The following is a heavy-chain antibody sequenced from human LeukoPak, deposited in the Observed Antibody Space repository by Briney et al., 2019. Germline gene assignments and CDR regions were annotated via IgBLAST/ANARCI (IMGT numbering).Heavy chain of an antibody. V-gene: IGHV4-34*01. D-gene: IGHD4-17*01. J-gene: IGHJ4*02. Sequence: SETLSLTCAVYGGSFSGYYWSWIRQPPGKGLEWIGEINHSGSTNYNPSLKRRVTISVDTSKNQFSLKLSSVTAADTAVYYCARNYGDCDFDYWGQGTLVTVSS. CDR2: INHSGST. CDR1: GGSFSGYY. CDR3: ARNYGDCDFDY.